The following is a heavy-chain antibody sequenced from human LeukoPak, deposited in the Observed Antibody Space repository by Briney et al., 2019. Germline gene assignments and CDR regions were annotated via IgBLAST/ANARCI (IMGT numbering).Heavy chain of an antibody. V-gene: IGHV4-34*01. J-gene: IGHJ6*02. CDR3: ARYRGGTGTYYYDSRGRNYYYGMDV. D-gene: IGHD3-22*01. Sequence: SETLSLTCAVYGGSLSGYYWSWIRQPPGKGLEWIGEINHSGSTNYNPSLKSRVTISVDTSKNQFSLKLSSVTAADTAVYYCARYRGGTGTYYYDSRGRNYYYGMDVWGQGTTVTVSS. CDR2: INHSGST. CDR1: GGSLSGYY.